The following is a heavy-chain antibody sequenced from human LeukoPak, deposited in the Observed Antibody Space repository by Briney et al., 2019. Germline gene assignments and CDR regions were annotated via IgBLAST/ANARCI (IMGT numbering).Heavy chain of an antibody. D-gene: IGHD3-22*01. J-gene: IGHJ4*02. CDR1: GGSISSRSYY. CDR2: IYYSGST. CDR3: AREEMYYYDSSGSY. Sequence: SETLSLTCTVSGGSISSRSYYWGWIRQPPGKGLEWIGSIYYSGSTYYNPSLKSRVTISVDTSKNQFSLKLSSVTAADTAVYYCAREEMYYYDSSGSYWGQGTLVTVSS. V-gene: IGHV4-39*07.